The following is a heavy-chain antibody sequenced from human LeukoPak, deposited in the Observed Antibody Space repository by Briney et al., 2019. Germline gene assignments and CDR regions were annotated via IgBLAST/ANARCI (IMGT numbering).Heavy chain of an antibody. CDR2: IKQDGNEK. CDR1: GFNFSGSS. CDR3: ARALAGPHYFDY. D-gene: IGHD6-19*01. V-gene: IGHV3-7*01. J-gene: IGHJ4*02. Sequence: GGSLRLSCVGSGFNFSGSSMNWVRQAPGKGLEWVANIKQDGNEKYYVDSVKGRFTISRDNTKNSLYLQLNSLRAEDTAVYYCARALAGPHYFDYWGQGTLVTVSS.